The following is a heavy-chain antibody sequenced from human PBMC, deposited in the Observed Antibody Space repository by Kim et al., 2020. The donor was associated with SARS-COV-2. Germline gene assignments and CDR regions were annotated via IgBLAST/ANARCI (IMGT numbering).Heavy chain of an antibody. J-gene: IGHJ4*02. V-gene: IGHV3-11*05. D-gene: IGHD3-22*01. Sequence: GGSLRLSCAASGFALSDFYMTWPRQAPGKGLEWLSDISSSSSNTRYADSVRGRFTISRDNAKNSVYLQMNSLRTEDTAVYYCARADRNLDYWGQGTLGIV. CDR3: ARADRNLDY. CDR1: GFALSDFY. CDR2: ISSSSSNT.